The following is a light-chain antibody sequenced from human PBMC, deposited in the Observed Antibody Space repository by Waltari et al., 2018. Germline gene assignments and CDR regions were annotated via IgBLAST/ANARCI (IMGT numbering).Light chain of an antibody. CDR3: QQRTNS. Sequence: EIVLTQSPATLSLSPGERATLSCRASQSINRYLAWYQQKPGQPPLLLIYDASKRATGIPARFSGSGAGTDFTLTISSLEPEDVAVYYCQQRTNSFGGGTKVEIK. V-gene: IGKV3-11*01. CDR2: DAS. J-gene: IGKJ4*01. CDR1: QSINRY.